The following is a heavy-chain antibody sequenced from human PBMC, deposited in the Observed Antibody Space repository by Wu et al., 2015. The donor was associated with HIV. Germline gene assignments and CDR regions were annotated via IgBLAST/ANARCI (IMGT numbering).Heavy chain of an antibody. Sequence: QAQLVQSGAEVKKPGSSVRVSCKASGGTFSSYGFSWVRQAPGQGLEWMGRIVPLFDAPNYSQKFHDRLTITADRSTTTAYMELSNLKSEDTAVYFCANRNRIGNMEAFDIWGQGTKVIVSS. CDR1: GGTFSSYG. D-gene: IGHD1-1*01. CDR3: ANRNRIGNMEAFDI. CDR2: IVPLFDAP. J-gene: IGHJ3*02. V-gene: IGHV1-69*13.